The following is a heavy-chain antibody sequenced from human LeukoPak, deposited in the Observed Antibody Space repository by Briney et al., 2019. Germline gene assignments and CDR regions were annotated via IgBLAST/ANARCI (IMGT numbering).Heavy chain of an antibody. D-gene: IGHD2-15*01. J-gene: IGHJ5*02. V-gene: IGHV1-8*01. Sequence: ASVKLSCTGSGYAFTSYDINWERQAPGLGLEWMGGMNPKSGNKRYAQKYQGRVTMTRNTSISTAYMEVRSLRSEDTAVYYCARGALRLENNVAVVAATRKPNWFDPWGQGTLVTVSS. CDR2: MNPKSGNK. CDR1: GYAFTSYD. CDR3: ARGALRLENNVAVVAATRKPNWFDP.